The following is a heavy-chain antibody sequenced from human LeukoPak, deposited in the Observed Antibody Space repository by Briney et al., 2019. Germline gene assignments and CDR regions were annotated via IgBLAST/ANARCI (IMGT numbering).Heavy chain of an antibody. J-gene: IGHJ4*02. CDR2: INHSGSA. V-gene: IGHV4-34*01. CDR3: ARFPNYFDY. Sequence: SETLSLTCAVSGGSFSGYYWTWIRQPPGKGLEWIGEINHSGSANYNPSLKSRVTISVDTSKNQFSLKLSSVTAADTAVYYCARFPNYFDYWGQGTLVTVSS. CDR1: GGSFSGYY.